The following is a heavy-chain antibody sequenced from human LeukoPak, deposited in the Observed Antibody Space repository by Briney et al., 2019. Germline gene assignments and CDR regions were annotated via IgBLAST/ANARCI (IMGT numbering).Heavy chain of an antibody. CDR3: ARANPYGSGSYQPNYYYSDYMDV. V-gene: IGHV1-69*13. J-gene: IGHJ6*03. CDR1: GYTFTDYY. CDR2: IIPIFGTS. Sequence: GASVKVSCKASGYTFTDYYMHWVRQAPGQGLEWMGEIIPIFGTSNYAQKFQGRVTITADESTSTAYMELSSLRSEDTAVYYCARANPYGSGSYQPNYYYSDYMDVWGKGTTVTISS. D-gene: IGHD3-10*01.